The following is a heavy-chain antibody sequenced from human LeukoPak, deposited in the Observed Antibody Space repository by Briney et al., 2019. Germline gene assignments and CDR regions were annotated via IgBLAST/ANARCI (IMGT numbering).Heavy chain of an antibody. CDR3: ARAPYSSGLRMWWFDP. CDR1: GFTFSNYW. CDR2: IKRDGSEK. J-gene: IGHJ5*02. V-gene: IGHV3-7*01. Sequence: GGSLRLSCAASGFTFSNYWMSWVRQAPGKGLEWVADIKRDGSEKYYVDSVKGRFTISRDNARNSLFLQMNSLRAEDTAVYYCARAPYSSGLRMWWFDPWGQGTLVTVSS. D-gene: IGHD6-19*01.